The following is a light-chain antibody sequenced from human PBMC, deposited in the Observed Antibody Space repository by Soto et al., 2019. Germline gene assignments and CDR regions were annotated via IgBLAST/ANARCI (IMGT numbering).Light chain of an antibody. CDR3: QQYGRSPPVK. CDR2: GAS. V-gene: IGKV3-20*01. CDR1: QTVSSSY. Sequence: EIVLTQSPGTLSLSPGERATLSCMASQTVSSSYLAWYQQKPGQAPRLLIYGASTRAAGIPDRFSGSGSGTDFTLTISRLEPEDFAVYYCQQYGRSPPVKFGQGTRWIS. J-gene: IGKJ1*01.